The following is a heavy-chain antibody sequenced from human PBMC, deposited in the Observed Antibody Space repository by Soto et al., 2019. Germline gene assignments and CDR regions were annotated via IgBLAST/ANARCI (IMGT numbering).Heavy chain of an antibody. CDR2: ISGSGGST. D-gene: IGHD3-10*01. CDR1: GFTFSSYA. Sequence: GGSLRLSCAASGFTFSSYAMSWVRQAPGKGLEWVSAISGSGGSTYYADSVKGRFTISRDNSKNTLYLQMNSLRAEDTAVYYCAKDDRVLWFGELSATFDYWGQGTLVTVSS. J-gene: IGHJ4*02. V-gene: IGHV3-23*01. CDR3: AKDDRVLWFGELSATFDY.